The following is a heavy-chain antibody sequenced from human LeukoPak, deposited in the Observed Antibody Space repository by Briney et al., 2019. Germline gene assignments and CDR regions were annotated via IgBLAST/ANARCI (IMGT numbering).Heavy chain of an antibody. D-gene: IGHD2-2*01. J-gene: IGHJ4*02. V-gene: IGHV3-23*01. CDR3: AKTRDGCSSTSCYGGYFDY. Sequence: GGSLRLSCAASGFTFRSYAIYWVRQAPGKGLEWVSGISGSGGDTYFADSVKGRFTISRDNSKNTLYLQMNSLRAEDTAVYYCAKTRDGCSSTSCYGGYFDYWGQGTLVTVSS. CDR2: ISGSGGDT. CDR1: GFTFRSYA.